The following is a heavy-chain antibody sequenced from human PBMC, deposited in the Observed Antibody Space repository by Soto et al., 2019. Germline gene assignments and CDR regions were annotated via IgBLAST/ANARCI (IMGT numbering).Heavy chain of an antibody. CDR2: MNPNSGNT. J-gene: IGHJ5*02. V-gene: IGHV1-8*01. Sequence: ASVTVSCKASGYTFTSYDINWVRQATGQGLEWMGWMNPNSGNTGYAQKFQGRVTMTRNTSISTAYMELSSLRSEDTAVYYCARAIIAAAGTTAGFDPWGQGTLVTVSS. CDR1: GYTFTSYD. CDR3: ARAIIAAAGTTAGFDP. D-gene: IGHD6-13*01.